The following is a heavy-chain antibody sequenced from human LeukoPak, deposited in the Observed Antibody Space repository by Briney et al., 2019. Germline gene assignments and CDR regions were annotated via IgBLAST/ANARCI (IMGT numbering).Heavy chain of an antibody. J-gene: IGHJ4*02. CDR2: INPNSGGT. V-gene: IGHV1-2*06. CDR1: GYTFTGYY. Sequence: GASVKVSCKASGYTFTGYYMHWVRQAPGQGLEWMGRINPNSGGTNYAQKFQGRVTMTRDTSISTAYMELSRLRSDDTAVYYCARSILWFGDAFDYWGQGTLVTVSS. CDR3: ARSILWFGDAFDY. D-gene: IGHD3-10*01.